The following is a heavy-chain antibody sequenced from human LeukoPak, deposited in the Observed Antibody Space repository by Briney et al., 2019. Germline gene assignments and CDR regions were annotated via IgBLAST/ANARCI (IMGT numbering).Heavy chain of an antibody. CDR2: ITGDHIST. V-gene: IGHV3-43*02. CDR3: AREPADGQKSFDWIFAFDS. Sequence: GGSLRLSCAASGFTFDEYNMHWVRQVPGKGLEWVALITGDHISTYYADSVKGRFTVSRDNNENSLCLQMSSLRIEDSALYYCAREPADGQKSFDWIFAFDSWGQGTLITVS. CDR1: GFTFDEYN. J-gene: IGHJ4*02. D-gene: IGHD3-9*01.